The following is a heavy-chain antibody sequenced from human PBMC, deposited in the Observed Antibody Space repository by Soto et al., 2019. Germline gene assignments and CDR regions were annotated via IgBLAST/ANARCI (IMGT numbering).Heavy chain of an antibody. CDR3: AKHSGSYSLDY. Sequence: EVQLVESGGGLVKPGGSLRLSCAASGFTFSSYAMTYVRQAPGKGLEWVSTIGGSGTYYADSVKGRFTISRDNSKNTVYVQMNSLRAEDTAVYYCAKHSGSYSLDYWGQGTLVTVSS. CDR1: GFTFSSYA. D-gene: IGHD1-26*01. V-gene: IGHV3-23*04. J-gene: IGHJ4*02. CDR2: IGGSGT.